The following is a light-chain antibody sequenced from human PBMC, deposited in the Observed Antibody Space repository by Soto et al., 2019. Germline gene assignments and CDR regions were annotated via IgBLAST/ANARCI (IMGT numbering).Light chain of an antibody. CDR3: AVWDNSLDGPV. Sequence: QSVLTQPPSASGTPGQRVTISCSGSSSNIGSNVVNWYQQLPGTAPKLLIHSNNQRPSEVPDRFSGSKSGTSASLAISGLQSEDEDDYYCAVWDNSLDGPVFGGGTKLTVL. J-gene: IGLJ2*01. CDR2: SNN. V-gene: IGLV1-44*01. CDR1: SSNIGSNV.